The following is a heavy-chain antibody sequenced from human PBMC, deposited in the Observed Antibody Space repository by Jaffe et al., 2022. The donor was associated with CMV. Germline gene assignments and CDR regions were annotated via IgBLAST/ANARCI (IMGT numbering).Heavy chain of an antibody. CDR3: ASVDTAMGGDP. CDR2: INHSGST. D-gene: IGHD5-18*01. J-gene: IGHJ5*02. V-gene: IGHV4-34*01. Sequence: QVQLQQWGAGLLKPSETLSLTCAVYGGSFSGYYWSWIRQPPGKGLEWIGEINHSGSTNYNPSLKSRVTISVDTSKNQFSLKLSSVTAADTAVYYCASVDTAMGGDPWGQGTLVTVSS. CDR1: GGSFSGYY.